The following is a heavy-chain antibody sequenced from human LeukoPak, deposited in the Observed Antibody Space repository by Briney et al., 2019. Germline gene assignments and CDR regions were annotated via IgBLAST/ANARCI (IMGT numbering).Heavy chain of an antibody. J-gene: IGHJ5*02. D-gene: IGHD2-2*01. V-gene: IGHV3-7*01. Sequence: TGGSLRLSCAVSGFTFSSYWMSWVRQAPGKGLEWVASIKEEGSEKHYVDSVKGRFTISRDNAKNSLYLQMNSPRAEDTAVYYCARGHYQLSWGQGILVTVSS. CDR2: IKEEGSEK. CDR3: ARGHYQLS. CDR1: GFTFSSYW.